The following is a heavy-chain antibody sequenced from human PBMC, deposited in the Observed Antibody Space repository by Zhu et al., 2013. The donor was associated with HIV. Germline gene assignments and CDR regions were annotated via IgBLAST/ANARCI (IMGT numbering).Heavy chain of an antibody. D-gene: IGHD3-10*01. J-gene: IGHJ4*02. CDR3: ARDHPYGSGSN. CDR2: ISYRGTT. CDR1: GGSISGSNYY. Sequence: QVQPQESGPGLVKPSETLSLTCSVAGGSISGSNYYWGWIRQPPGKGLEWIASISYRGTTYYNPSLQSRVTISVGTSMKQFSLKVSSMTAADTAVYYCARDHPYGSGSNWGQGTLVTVSS. V-gene: IGHV4-39*07.